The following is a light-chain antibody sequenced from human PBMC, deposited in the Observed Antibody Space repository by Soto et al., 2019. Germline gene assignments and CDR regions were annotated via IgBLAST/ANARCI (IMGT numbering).Light chain of an antibody. CDR1: QSLTSSF. Sequence: DIVLTQSPDTLSLSPGNRATLSCRASQSLTSSFLAWYQQKPGQAPRLLIYGASSRPTGIPDRFSGSGSGTDFTLTISRLEPEDFAVYYCQQYGSSSTFGQGTRLEIK. J-gene: IGKJ5*01. CDR3: QQYGSSST. CDR2: GAS. V-gene: IGKV3-20*01.